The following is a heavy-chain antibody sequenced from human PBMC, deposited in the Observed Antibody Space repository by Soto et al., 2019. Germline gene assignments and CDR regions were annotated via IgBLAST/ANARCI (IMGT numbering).Heavy chain of an antibody. CDR1: GASISGFL. D-gene: IGHD3-16*01. V-gene: IGHV4-4*07. J-gene: IGHJ5*02. CDR3: VSDRTQTLRDSFDP. CDR2: IYATGTT. Sequence: SVSRSLTGTVGGASISGFLWRWIRKSAGKGLEWIGRIYATGTTNYTPSLKSRVMMSVETSKKQFSPKLRSVTAADPAVYYCVSDRTQTLRDSFDPWRQRISVTVSS.